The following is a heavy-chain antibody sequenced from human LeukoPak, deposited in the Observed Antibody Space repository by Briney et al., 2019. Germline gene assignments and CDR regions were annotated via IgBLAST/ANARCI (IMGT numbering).Heavy chain of an antibody. Sequence: SETLSLTCTVSGGSISGSNYYWGWIRQPPGKGLEWIGSIYYSGTTYYNPSLKSRVTISVDTSKNQFSLEVTSMTAADTGVYYCARHSSAARPNFDYWGQGTLVTVSS. CDR1: GGSISGSNYY. CDR3: ARHSSAARPNFDY. J-gene: IGHJ4*02. V-gene: IGHV4-39*01. D-gene: IGHD6-6*01. CDR2: IYYSGTT.